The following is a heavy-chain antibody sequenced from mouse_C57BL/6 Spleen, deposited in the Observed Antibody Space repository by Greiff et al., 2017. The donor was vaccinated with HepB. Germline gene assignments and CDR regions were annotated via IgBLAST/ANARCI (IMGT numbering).Heavy chain of an antibody. D-gene: IGHD2-4*01. V-gene: IGHV3-6*01. CDR1: GYSITSGYY. CDR2: ISYDGSN. Sequence: VQVVESGPGLVKPSQSLSLTCSVTGYSITSGYYWNWIRQFPGNKLEWMGYISYDGSNNYNPSLKNRISITRDTSKNQFFLKLNSVTTEDTATYYCTRVGIYYDYDGAYWGQGTLVTVSA. CDR3: TRVGIYYDYDGAY. J-gene: IGHJ3*01.